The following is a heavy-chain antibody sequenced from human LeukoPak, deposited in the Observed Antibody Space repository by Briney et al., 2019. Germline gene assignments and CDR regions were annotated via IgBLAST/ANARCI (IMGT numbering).Heavy chain of an antibody. Sequence: PGVSVTLSCTASRFTFNSFHMHWLRHAPGKGLEGVADLWHGGSNNYHADSVKGRLTISTDNSKDTLDLQMHSLRAEGAAVYYCARDNKQLMDVWGQETTVTVSS. CDR2: LWHGGSNN. CDR1: RFTFNSFH. CDR3: ARDNKQLMDV. J-gene: IGHJ6*02. D-gene: IGHD6-13*01. V-gene: IGHV3-33*01.